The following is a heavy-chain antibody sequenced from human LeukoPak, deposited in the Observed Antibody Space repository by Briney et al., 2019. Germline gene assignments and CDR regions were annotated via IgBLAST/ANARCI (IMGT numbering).Heavy chain of an antibody. J-gene: IGHJ4*02. D-gene: IGHD3-10*01. Sequence: GGSLRLSCAASGFTFSSYAMRWVRQAPGKGLEWVSSITGSGDDTFYADSVKGRFTISRGNSKNTLYLQMNSLRAEDTAVYYCAKGESRPKYYFDYWGQGTLVTVSS. CDR1: GFTFSSYA. CDR3: AKGESRPKYYFDY. CDR2: ITGSGDDT. V-gene: IGHV3-23*01.